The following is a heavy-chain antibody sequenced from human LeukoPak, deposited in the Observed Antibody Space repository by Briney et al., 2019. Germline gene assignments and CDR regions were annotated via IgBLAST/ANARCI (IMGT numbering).Heavy chain of an antibody. J-gene: IGHJ4*02. CDR1: GYTFTGYY. V-gene: IGHV1-2*02. Sequence: ASVKVSCKASGYTFTGYYVHWVRQAPGQGLEWMGWINPNSGGTNYAQKFQGRVTMTRDTSISTAYMELSRLRSDDTAVYYCARVAYCGDDCYSIDYWGQGTLVTVSS. CDR3: ARVAYCGDDCYSIDY. D-gene: IGHD2-21*02. CDR2: INPNSGGT.